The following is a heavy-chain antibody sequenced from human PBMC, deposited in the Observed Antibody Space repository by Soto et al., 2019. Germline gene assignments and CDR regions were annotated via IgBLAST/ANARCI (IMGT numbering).Heavy chain of an antibody. CDR2: IIPALGTT. CDR3: ARPDFGDYWYFDL. D-gene: IGHD4-17*01. J-gene: IGHJ2*01. CDR1: GGPFSSHT. Sequence: QEQWVQSGAEVKKPGSSVKVSCKAFGGPFSSHTFSWVRQAPGQGLEWMGRIIPALGTTTYAQKFQGRVTITADESVTTVYMELNCLRTDDTAVYYCARPDFGDYWYFDLWGRGTLVTVSS. V-gene: IGHV1-69*08.